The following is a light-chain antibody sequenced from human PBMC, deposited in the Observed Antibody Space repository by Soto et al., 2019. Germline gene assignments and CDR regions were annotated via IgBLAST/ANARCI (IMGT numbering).Light chain of an antibody. CDR2: WAS. Sequence: DIVMTQSPDSLTVSLGDRATMGWKSSQSLLYSSNNKNYLAWYQQKPGQPPKLLIYWASTRESGVPDRFSGSGSGTDFTLTISSLQAEDVAVYYCQQYYSSPWTFGQGTKVDIK. CDR1: QSLLYSSNNKNY. CDR3: QQYYSSPWT. J-gene: IGKJ1*01. V-gene: IGKV4-1*01.